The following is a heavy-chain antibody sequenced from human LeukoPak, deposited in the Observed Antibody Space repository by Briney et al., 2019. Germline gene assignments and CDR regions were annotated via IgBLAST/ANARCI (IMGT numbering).Heavy chain of an antibody. Sequence: MSSETLSLTCAVYGGSFSGYYWSWIRQPPGKGLEWIGEINHSGSTNYNPSLKSRVTISVDTSKNQFSLKLSSVTAADTAVYYCARGSRREYSYGYGMDVWGQGTTVTVSS. CDR3: ARGSRREYSYGYGMDV. CDR2: INHSGST. J-gene: IGHJ6*02. V-gene: IGHV4-34*01. CDR1: GGSFSGYY. D-gene: IGHD5-18*01.